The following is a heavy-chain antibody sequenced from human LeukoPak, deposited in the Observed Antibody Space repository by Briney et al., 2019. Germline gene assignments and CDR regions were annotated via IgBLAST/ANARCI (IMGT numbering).Heavy chain of an antibody. CDR2: IYHSGST. V-gene: IGHV4-4*02. J-gene: IGHJ1*01. CDR1: GGSISSSNW. Sequence: ASETLSLTCAVSGGSISSSNWWSWVRQPPGKGLEWIGEIYHSGSTNYNPSLKSRVTISVDKSKNQFSLKLSSVTAADTAVYYCAAGWYSSGYYFPEYFQHWGQGTLVTVSS. CDR3: AAGWYSSGYYFPEYFQH. D-gene: IGHD3-22*01.